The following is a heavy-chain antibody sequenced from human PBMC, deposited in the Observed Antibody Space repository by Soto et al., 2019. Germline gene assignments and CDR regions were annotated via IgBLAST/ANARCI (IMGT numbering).Heavy chain of an antibody. CDR1: GFTFSSYA. D-gene: IGHD1-26*01. CDR2: ISGNGADT. J-gene: IGHJ4*02. Sequence: GGSLRLSCGASGFTFSSYAMSWVRQAPGKGLEWVSAISGNGADTTYAESVRGRFTVSRDNSKNTLYLQMNSLRAEDTAVYYCARALSGSIRYFDYWGQGTLVTVSS. V-gene: IGHV3-23*01. CDR3: ARALSGSIRYFDY.